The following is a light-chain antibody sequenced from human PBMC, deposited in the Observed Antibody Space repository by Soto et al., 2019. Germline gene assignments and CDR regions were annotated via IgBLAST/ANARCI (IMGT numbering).Light chain of an antibody. CDR3: GTWDSSLSAVV. CDR2: EIN. J-gene: IGLJ2*01. CDR1: SSNIGNDY. V-gene: IGLV1-51*02. Sequence: QSVLTQPPSVSAAXXXKVXXXCSGSSSNIGNDYVSWYQQLPGTAPKLLIYEINRRPSGIPDRFSGSKSGTSATLGITGLQTGDEADYYCGTWDSSLSAVVFGGGTKLTVL.